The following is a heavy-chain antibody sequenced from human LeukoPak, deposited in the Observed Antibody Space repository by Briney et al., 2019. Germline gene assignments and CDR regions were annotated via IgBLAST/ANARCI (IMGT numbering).Heavy chain of an antibody. J-gene: IGHJ4*02. V-gene: IGHV3-66*01. CDR2: ISSAGTT. CDR3: ARDLEAANTYYFDH. Sequence: GESLKISCAASGFTVSSSYMSWVRQAPGKGLKWVSIISSAGTTYYADSVKGRFTISRDNSKNTVYLQVNSLRDEDTAVYYCARDLEAANTYYFDHWGQGTMVTVSS. CDR1: GFTVSSSY. D-gene: IGHD6-13*01.